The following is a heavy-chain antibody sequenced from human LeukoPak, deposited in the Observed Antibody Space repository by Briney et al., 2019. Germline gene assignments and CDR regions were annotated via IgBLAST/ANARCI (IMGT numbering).Heavy chain of an antibody. D-gene: IGHD2-15*01. CDR3: ARVGHCNGGSCYGVDV. CDR1: GVTFSSYG. V-gene: IGHV3-33*01. Sequence: GGSLRLSCAASGVTFSSYGMEWVRQAPGKGLEWVAVIWYDGSNKYYADSVKGRFTISRDNAKNTLYLQMNSLRAEDTAVYYCARVGHCNGGSCYGVDVWGQGTTVTVSS. CDR2: IWYDGSNK. J-gene: IGHJ6*02.